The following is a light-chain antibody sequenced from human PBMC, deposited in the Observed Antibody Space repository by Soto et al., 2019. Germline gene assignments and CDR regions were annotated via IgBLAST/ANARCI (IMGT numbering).Light chain of an antibody. J-gene: IGKJ4*01. CDR3: LQYASSPLT. CDR2: GAS. CDR1: QSVAKSY. V-gene: IGKV3-20*01. Sequence: ETVLTQSPGTLSLSPGERATLSCRASQSVAKSYLAWYQLKPGQGPRLLISGASSRATGIPDRFSGSGSGTDFTLTISRLEPEDCAVYYCLQYASSPLTFGGGTKVEI.